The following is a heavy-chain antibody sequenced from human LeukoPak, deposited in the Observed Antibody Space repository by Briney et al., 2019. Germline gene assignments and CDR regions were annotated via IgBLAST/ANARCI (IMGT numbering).Heavy chain of an antibody. Sequence: PGGSLRLSCAASGFTVSSNYMSWVRQAPGKGLERVSVIYSGGSTYYADSVKGRFTISRDNSKNTLYLQMNSLRAEDTAVYYCARCPMGAFDIWGQGTMVTVSS. CDR2: IYSGGST. V-gene: IGHV3-53*01. J-gene: IGHJ3*02. D-gene: IGHD3-10*01. CDR3: ARCPMGAFDI. CDR1: GFTVSSNY.